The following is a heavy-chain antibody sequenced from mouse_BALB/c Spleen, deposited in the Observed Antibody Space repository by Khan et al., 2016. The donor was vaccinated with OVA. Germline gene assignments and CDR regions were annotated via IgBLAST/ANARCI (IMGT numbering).Heavy chain of an antibody. V-gene: IGHV2-9*02. Sequence: QVQLKESGPGLVAPSRSLSITCTVYGYSLTRYGVHWVRQPPGKGLEWLGLIWAGGSTNYNWALMSRLSISIDNSKSLVFLIMNSLQTDDTALYYCARSKYLDRYWGQGTTLTVSS. D-gene: IGHD2-14*01. CDR3: ARSKYLDRY. CDR1: GYSLTRYG. CDR2: IWAGGST. J-gene: IGHJ2*01.